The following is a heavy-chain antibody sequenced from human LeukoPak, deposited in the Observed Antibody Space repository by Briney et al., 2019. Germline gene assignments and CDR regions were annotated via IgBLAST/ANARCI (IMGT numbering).Heavy chain of an antibody. CDR2: INAGNGNT. D-gene: IGHD3-16*01. CDR3: ARPAGPTGWRLGYDY. J-gene: IGHJ4*02. V-gene: IGHV1-3*01. CDR1: GYTFTSYA. Sequence: ASVKVSCKASGYTFTSYAMHWVRQAPGQRLEWMGWINAGNGNTKYSQKFQGRVTITRDTSASTAYMELSSLRSEDTAVYYCARPAGPTGWRLGYDYWGQGTLVTVSS.